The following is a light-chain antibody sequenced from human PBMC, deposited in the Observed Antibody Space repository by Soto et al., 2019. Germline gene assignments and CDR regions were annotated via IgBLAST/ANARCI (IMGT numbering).Light chain of an antibody. CDR1: QSITSP. V-gene: IGKV1-5*02. Sequence: DIKMTQSPSTLSASVGDRVTILCRTSQSITSPLAWYQQKPGKAPKLLIYDASTLESGVPSRFSGSGSGTEFTLTISSLQPDDFATYFCQQYNTYSGWAFGQGTKVEIK. CDR3: QQYNTYSGWA. CDR2: DAS. J-gene: IGKJ1*01.